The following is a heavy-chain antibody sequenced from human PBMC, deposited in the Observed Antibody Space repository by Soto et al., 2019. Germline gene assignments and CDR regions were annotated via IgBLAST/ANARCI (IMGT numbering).Heavy chain of an antibody. CDR1: RYSFTTYA. Sequence: ASVKVSCKASRYSFTTYALHWVRQAPGQRLEWMGWINAGNGDTKYSEKFQGRVTITRDTSANTAYMELSSLRSEDTSVYYCARDPGTVAARRAYHSDYWGQATLLTVSS. CDR2: INAGNGDT. J-gene: IGHJ4*02. D-gene: IGHD2-15*01. CDR3: ARDPGTVAARRAYHSDY. V-gene: IGHV1-3*01.